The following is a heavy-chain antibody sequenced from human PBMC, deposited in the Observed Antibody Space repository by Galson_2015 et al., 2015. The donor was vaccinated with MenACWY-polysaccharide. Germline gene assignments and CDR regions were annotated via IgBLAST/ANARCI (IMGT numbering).Heavy chain of an antibody. CDR2: INHSGST. J-gene: IGHJ6*02. Sequence: SETLSLTCTVSGGSISSGGYYWSWIRQPPGKGLEWIGEINHSGSTNYNPSLKSRVTISVDTSKNQFSLKLSSVTAADTAVYYYARGDYCSSTSCYGNGMDVWGQGTTVTVSS. D-gene: IGHD2-2*01. V-gene: IGHV4-39*07. CDR3: ARGDYCSSTSCYGNGMDV. CDR1: GGSISSGGYY.